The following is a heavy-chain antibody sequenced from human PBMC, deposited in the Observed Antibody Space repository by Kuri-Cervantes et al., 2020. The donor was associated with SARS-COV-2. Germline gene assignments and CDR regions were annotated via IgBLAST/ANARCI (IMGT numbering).Heavy chain of an antibody. V-gene: IGHV4-59*11. CDR2: IYYSGST. J-gene: IGHJ4*02. CDR3: ARGIVGATGEYYFDY. Sequence: SETLSLPCPVSGGSISSHYWSWIRQPPGKGLEWIGYIYYSGSTNYNPSLKSRVTISVDTSKNQFSLKLSSVTAADTAVYYCARGIVGATGEYYFDYWGQGTLVTVSS. CDR1: GGSISSHY. D-gene: IGHD1-26*01.